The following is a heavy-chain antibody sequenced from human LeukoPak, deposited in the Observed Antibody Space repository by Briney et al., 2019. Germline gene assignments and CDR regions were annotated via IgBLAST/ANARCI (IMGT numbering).Heavy chain of an antibody. D-gene: IGHD3-10*01. CDR3: ARNLWFGESSDAFDM. J-gene: IGHJ3*02. CDR1: GYTFTGYY. Sequence: ASVKVSCKASGYTFTGYYMHWVRQAPGQGLEWMGWINPNSGGTNYAQKFQGRVTMTRVTSISTAYMDMSSPRSDDTAVYYCARNLWFGESSDAFDMWGQGTMVTVSS. CDR2: INPNSGGT. V-gene: IGHV1-2*02.